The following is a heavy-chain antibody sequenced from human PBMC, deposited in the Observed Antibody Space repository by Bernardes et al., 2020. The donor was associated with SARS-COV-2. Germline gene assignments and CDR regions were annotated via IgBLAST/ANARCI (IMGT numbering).Heavy chain of an antibody. V-gene: IGHV6-1*01. J-gene: IGHJ4*02. Sequence: SQTLSLTCAISGDSVSSNSAAWNWIRQSPSRGLEWLGRTYYRSKWYNDYAVSVKSRITINPDTSKNQFSLQMNSLRAEDTAVYYCARESRYSSSSFILDYWGQGTLVTVSS. CDR3: ARESRYSSSSFILDY. D-gene: IGHD6-6*01. CDR2: TYYRSKWYN. CDR1: GDSVSSNSAA.